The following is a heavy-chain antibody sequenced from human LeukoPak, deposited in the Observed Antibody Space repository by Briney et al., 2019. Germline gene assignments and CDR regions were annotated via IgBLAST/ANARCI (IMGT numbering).Heavy chain of an antibody. J-gene: IGHJ6*03. CDR3: ARTLVSLTFGKMTGHVTGGYYYYMDV. D-gene: IGHD2-8*02. CDR2: INPNSGGT. V-gene: IGHV1-2*02. Sequence: ASVKVSCKASGYTFTGYYMHWVRQAPGQGLEWIGWINPNSGGTNYAQKFQGRVTMTRDTSISTAYMELSRLRSDDTAVYYCARTLVSLTFGKMTGHVTGGYYYYMDVWGKGTTVTVSS. CDR1: GYTFTGYY.